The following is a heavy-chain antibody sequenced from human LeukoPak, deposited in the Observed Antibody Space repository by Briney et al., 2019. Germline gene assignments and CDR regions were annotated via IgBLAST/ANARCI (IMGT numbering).Heavy chain of an antibody. D-gene: IGHD3-3*01. J-gene: IGHJ4*02. CDR2: ISWNSGRI. V-gene: IGHV3-9*01. CDR3: AKDRDRLRFLEWTALDY. CDR1: GFTFDDYA. Sequence: PGGSLRLSCAASGFTFDDYAMHWVRHAPGKGLEWVSGISWNSGRIGYADSVKGRFTISRDNAKNSLYLQMNSLRAEDTALYYCAKDRDRLRFLEWTALDYWGQGTLVTVSS.